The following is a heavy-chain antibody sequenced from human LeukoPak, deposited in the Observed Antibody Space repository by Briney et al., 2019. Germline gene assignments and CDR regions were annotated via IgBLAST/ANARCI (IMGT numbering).Heavy chain of an antibody. Sequence: PSETLSLTCTVSGGSISSSSYYWGWIRQPPGKGLEWIGSIYYSGSTYYNPSLKSRVTISVDTSKNQFSLKLSSVTAADTAVYYCARDGTPYYYDSSGYAFDIWGQGTMVTVSS. CDR3: ARDGTPYYYDSSGYAFDI. V-gene: IGHV4-39*07. CDR1: GGSISSSSYY. J-gene: IGHJ3*02. CDR2: IYYSGST. D-gene: IGHD3-22*01.